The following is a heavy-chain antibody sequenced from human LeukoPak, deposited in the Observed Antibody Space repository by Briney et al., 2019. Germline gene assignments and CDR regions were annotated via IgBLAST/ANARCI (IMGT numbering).Heavy chain of an antibody. CDR3: AKSTSPYYDSSGYVDY. J-gene: IGHJ4*02. Sequence: GGSLRLSCAASGFTFRNYDMHWVRQAPGKGLEWVAFIWSDGSNKYYADSVKGRFTISRDNSKNTLYLQMNSLRAEDTAVYYCAKSTSPYYDSSGYVDYWGQGTLVTVSS. V-gene: IGHV3-30*02. CDR2: IWSDGSNK. CDR1: GFTFRNYD. D-gene: IGHD3-22*01.